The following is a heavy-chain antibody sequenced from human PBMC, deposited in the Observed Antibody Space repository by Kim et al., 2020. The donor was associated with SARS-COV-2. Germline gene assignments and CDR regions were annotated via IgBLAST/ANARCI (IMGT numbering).Heavy chain of an antibody. CDR3: ARSHKYCGGGSCCWSSTYYLDY. V-gene: IGHV4-31*03. D-gene: IGHD2-15*01. J-gene: IGHJ4*02. CDR1: GGSISSGGYY. CDR2: IYYSGST. Sequence: SETLSLTCTVSGGSISSGGYYWSWIRHHPGKGLEWIGYIYYSGSTYYNPSLKGRVTISVDTSKNQFSLRLSSVTAADTAVYYCARSHKYCGGGSCCWSSTYYLDYWGQGTLVIVSS.